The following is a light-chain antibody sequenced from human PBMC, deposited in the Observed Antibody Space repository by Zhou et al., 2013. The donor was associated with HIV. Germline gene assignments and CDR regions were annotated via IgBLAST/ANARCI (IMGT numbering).Light chain of an antibody. Sequence: EIVLTQSPGTLSLSPGERATLSCRASESVSSSYLAWYQQKPGQAPRLLIYGASSRATAIPDKFSGSGSGTDFTLIISGLQPEDFAVYYCQQYGSSPWTFGQGTKVEIK. V-gene: IGKV3-20*01. CDR3: QQYGSSPWT. J-gene: IGKJ1*01. CDR2: GAS. CDR1: ESVSSSY.